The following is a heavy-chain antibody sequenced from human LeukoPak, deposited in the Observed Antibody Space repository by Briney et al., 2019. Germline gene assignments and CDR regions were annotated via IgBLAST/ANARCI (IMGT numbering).Heavy chain of an antibody. Sequence: PGGSLRLSCAASGLTFSSYWMSWVRQAPGKGLEWVANIKEDGSEKYYVDSVKGRFTISRDNAKNSLYLQMNSLRAEDTAVYYCARGVYAFDIWGQGTMVTVSS. D-gene: IGHD6-13*01. CDR1: GLTFSSYW. J-gene: IGHJ3*02. V-gene: IGHV3-7*03. CDR3: ARGVYAFDI. CDR2: IKEDGSEK.